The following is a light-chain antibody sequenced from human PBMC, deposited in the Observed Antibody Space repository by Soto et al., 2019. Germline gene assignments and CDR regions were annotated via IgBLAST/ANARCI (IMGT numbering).Light chain of an antibody. Sequence: QLVLTQSPSASASLGASVKLTCTLSSGLSSYAIAWHQQHPEKGPRYLMKLNSDGSHSKGDGIPDRFSGSSSGAERYLTISSLQSEDEADYYCQTWGSGIRVFGGGTKLTVL. CDR2: LNSDGSH. CDR3: QTWGSGIRV. V-gene: IGLV4-69*01. CDR1: SGLSSYA. J-gene: IGLJ3*02.